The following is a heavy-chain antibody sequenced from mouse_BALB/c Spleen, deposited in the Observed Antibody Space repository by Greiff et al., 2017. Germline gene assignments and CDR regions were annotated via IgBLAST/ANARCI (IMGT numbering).Heavy chain of an antibody. CDR1: GYSFTGYY. CDR3: ARTNDYEYNFDY. J-gene: IGHJ2*01. V-gene: IGHV1S34*01. D-gene: IGHD2-4*01. CDR2: ISCYNGAT. Sequence: LVKTGASVKISCKASGYSFTGYYMHWVKQSHGKSLAWIGYISCYNGATSYNQKFKGKATFTVDTSSSTAYMQFNSLTSEDSAVYYSARTNDYEYNFDYWGQGTTLTVSS.